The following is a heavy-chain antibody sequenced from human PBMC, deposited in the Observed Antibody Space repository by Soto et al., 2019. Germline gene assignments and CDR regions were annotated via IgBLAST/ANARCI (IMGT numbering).Heavy chain of an antibody. CDR2: IWYDGSNK. CDR1: GFTFSSYG. CDR3: ARELGYCSSTSCYKGYYGMDV. D-gene: IGHD2-2*02. J-gene: IGHJ6*02. Sequence: LRLSCAASGFTFSSYGMHWARQAPGKGLEWVAVIWYDGSNKYYADSVKGRFIISRDNSKNTLYLQMNSLRAEDTAVYYCARELGYCSSTSCYKGYYGMDVWGPGTTVTVSS. V-gene: IGHV3-33*01.